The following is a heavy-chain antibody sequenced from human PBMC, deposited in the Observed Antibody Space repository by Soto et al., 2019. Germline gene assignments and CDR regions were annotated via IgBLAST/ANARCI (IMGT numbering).Heavy chain of an antibody. CDR2: IDPAGSRT. CDR1: GFSLSTYW. Sequence: EVQLVESGGGLFQPGGSLRLSCLASGFSLSTYWVHWVRQAPGKGLVWVSRIDPAGSRTNSADSVQGRCTVSRDNAENMVYLHVNSLRAEDTAVYYCVGDFSGGREIWGQGTMVTVS. V-gene: IGHV3-74*01. CDR3: VGDFSGGREI. J-gene: IGHJ3*02. D-gene: IGHD2-15*01.